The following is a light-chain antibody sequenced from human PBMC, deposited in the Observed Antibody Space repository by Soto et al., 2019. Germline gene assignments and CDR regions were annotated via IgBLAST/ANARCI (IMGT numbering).Light chain of an antibody. CDR1: QDIRIY. J-gene: IGKJ4*01. V-gene: IGKV1-17*03. CDR3: LQHNSYSLT. CDR2: AAS. Sequence: DIQMTQSPSAMSASVGDRVTITCRASQDIRIYLAWFQQKPGKLPKRLIYAASSLQSEVPSRFSGSGSGTEFTLTISSLQHEDVATYYCLQHNSYSLTFGGGTKVEIK.